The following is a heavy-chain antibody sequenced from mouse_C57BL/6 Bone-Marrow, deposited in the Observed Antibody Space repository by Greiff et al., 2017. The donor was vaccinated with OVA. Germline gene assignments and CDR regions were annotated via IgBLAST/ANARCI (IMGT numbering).Heavy chain of an antibody. CDR2: IYPGSGST. D-gene: IGHD3-2*02. CDR3: ARWLERETAQATRAFDY. V-gene: IGHV1-55*01. CDR1: GYTFTSYW. J-gene: IGHJ2*01. Sequence: QVQLQQPGAELVKPGASVKMSCKASGYTFTSYWITWVKQRPGQGLEWIGDIYPGSGSTNYNEKFKSKATLTVDTSSSTAYMQLSSLTSEDSAVYYCARWLERETAQATRAFDYWGQGTTLTVSS.